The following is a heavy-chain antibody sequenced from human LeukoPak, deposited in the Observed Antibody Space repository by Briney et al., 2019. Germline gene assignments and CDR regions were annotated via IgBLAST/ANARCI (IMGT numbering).Heavy chain of an antibody. Sequence: GGSLRLSCAASGFTFSSYAMSWVRQAPGNGLEWVSAISASGGRTYYADAVKGRFTISIDNSKNTVYLQMNSLRAEDTAVYYCAKSRTTVVTLDSWGQGALVTVSS. J-gene: IGHJ4*02. CDR1: GFTFSSYA. CDR2: ISASGGRT. V-gene: IGHV3-23*01. D-gene: IGHD4-23*01. CDR3: AKSRTTVVTLDS.